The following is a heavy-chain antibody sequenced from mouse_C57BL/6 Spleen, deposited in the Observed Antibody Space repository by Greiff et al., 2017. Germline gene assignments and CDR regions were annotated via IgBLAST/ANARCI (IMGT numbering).Heavy chain of an antibody. CDR1: GFTFSSYG. CDR2: ISSGGSYT. J-gene: IGHJ1*03. V-gene: IGHV5-6*02. CDR3: ARRYYGSSYWYFDV. D-gene: IGHD1-1*01. Sequence: EVKVVESGGDLVKPGGSLKLSCAASGFTFSSYGMSWVRQTPDKRLEWVATISSGGSYTYYPDSVKGRFTISRDNATNTLYLQMSSLKSEDTAMYYCARRYYGSSYWYFDVWGTGTTVTVSS.